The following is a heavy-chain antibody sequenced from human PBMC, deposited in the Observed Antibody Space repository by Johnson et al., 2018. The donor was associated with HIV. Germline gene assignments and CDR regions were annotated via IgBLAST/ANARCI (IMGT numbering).Heavy chain of an antibody. CDR3: ARDFRAVGANDAFDI. CDR1: GFTFSSYA. Sequence: QVQLVESGGGVVQPGRSLRLSCAASGFTFSSYAMHWVRQAPGKGLEWVAVISYDGSNKYYADSVKGRFTISRDNSKNTLYLQMNSLRAEDTALYYCARDFRAVGANDAFDIWGQGTMVTVSS. D-gene: IGHD1-26*01. J-gene: IGHJ3*02. CDR2: ISYDGSNK. V-gene: IGHV3-30-3*01.